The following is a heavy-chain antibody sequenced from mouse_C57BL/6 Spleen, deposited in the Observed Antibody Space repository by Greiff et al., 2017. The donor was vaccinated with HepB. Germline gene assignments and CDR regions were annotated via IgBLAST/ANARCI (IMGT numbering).Heavy chain of an antibody. J-gene: IGHJ3*01. D-gene: IGHD2-1*01. CDR1: GYSITSGYY. CDR3: AREGSYGNYEAWFAY. Sequence: VQLKESGPGLVKPSQSLSLTCSVTGYSITSGYYWNWIRQFPGNKLEWMGYISYDGSNNYNPSLKNRISITRDTSKNQFFLKLNSVTTEDTATYYCAREGSYGNYEAWFAYWGQGTLVTVSA. CDR2: ISYDGSN. V-gene: IGHV3-6*01.